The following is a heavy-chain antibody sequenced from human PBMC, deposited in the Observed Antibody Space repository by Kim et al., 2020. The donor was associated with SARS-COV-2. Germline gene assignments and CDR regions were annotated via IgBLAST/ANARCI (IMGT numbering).Heavy chain of an antibody. CDR3: ARAPRGRIAAAGTGGFDY. D-gene: IGHD6-13*01. J-gene: IGHJ4*02. V-gene: IGHV4-34*01. Sequence: KSRVTISVDTSKNQFSLKLSSVTAADTAVYYCARAPRGRIAAAGTGGFDYWGQGTLVTVSS.